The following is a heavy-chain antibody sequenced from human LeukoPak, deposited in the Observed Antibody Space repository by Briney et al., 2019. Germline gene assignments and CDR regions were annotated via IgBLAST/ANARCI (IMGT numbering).Heavy chain of an antibody. J-gene: IGHJ3*02. CDR1: GYTFTGYY. CDR3: ARDRNSGSSLDI. Sequence: ASVKVSCKASGYTFTGYYIHWVRQAPGQGLEWMGWIYPYSGDTNYAQNFQGRVTMTRDTSISTAYMELGSLKSDDTAVYYCARDRNSGSSLDIWGQGTMLTVSS. V-gene: IGHV1-2*02. CDR2: IYPYSGDT. D-gene: IGHD6-6*01.